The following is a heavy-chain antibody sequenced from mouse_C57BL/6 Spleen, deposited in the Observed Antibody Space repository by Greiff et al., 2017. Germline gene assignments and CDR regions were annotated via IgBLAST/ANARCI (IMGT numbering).Heavy chain of an antibody. CDR2: IYPGNSDT. Sequence: EVQLQQSGTVLARPGASVKMSCKTSGYTFTSYWMHWVKQRPGQGLEWIGAIYPGNSDTSYNQKFKGKAKLTAVTSASTAYMELNSLTNEDSAVYYCTYYDYDGYYFDYWGQGTTLTVSS. J-gene: IGHJ2*01. V-gene: IGHV1-5*01. CDR3: TYYDYDGYYFDY. CDR1: GYTFTSYW. D-gene: IGHD2-4*01.